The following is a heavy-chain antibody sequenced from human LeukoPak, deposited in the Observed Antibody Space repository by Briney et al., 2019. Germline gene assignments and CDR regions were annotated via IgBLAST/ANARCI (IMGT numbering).Heavy chain of an antibody. D-gene: IGHD2-8*01. J-gene: IGHJ4*02. V-gene: IGHV4-34*01. Sequence: PGDPQSLTCAVYGGSFSGYYSGWIRQPPGKGQEGIGEINYSGSTNYNPSDESRVIISVDTSNNQFTLKLSSLTAADTAVYHCAREGGRYCTSGECHFDYWGQGTLVTVSS. CDR2: INYSGST. CDR1: GGSFSGYY. CDR3: AREGGRYCTSGECHFDY.